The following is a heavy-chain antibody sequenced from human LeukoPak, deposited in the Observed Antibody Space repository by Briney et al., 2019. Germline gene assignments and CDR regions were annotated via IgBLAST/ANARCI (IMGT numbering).Heavy chain of an antibody. Sequence: SETLSLTCTVSGGSISGYYWSWIRQPPGKGLEWIAYIYYNGVSNYNPSLKSRVIISVDSSKNQFSLKLTSVTAADTAVYYCARDTMGALRWGLARSYYYYGMDVWGQGTTVTVSS. V-gene: IGHV4-59*01. CDR1: GGSISGYY. CDR3: ARDTMGALRWGLARSYYYYGMDV. D-gene: IGHD1-26*01. J-gene: IGHJ6*02. CDR2: IYYNGVS.